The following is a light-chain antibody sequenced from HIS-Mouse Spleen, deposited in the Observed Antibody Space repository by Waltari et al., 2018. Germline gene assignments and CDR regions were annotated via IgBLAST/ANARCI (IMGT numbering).Light chain of an antibody. CDR1: SSDVGSYNL. CDR3: CSYAGSSTLNV. Sequence: QSALTQPASVSGSPGQSITISCTGTSSDVGSYNLVSWYQQHPGKAPKLMIYEGSKRPLGVSNRFSGSKSGNTASLTISGLQAEDEADYYCCSYAGSSTLNVFGTGTKVTVL. V-gene: IGLV2-23*01. CDR2: EGS. J-gene: IGLJ1*01.